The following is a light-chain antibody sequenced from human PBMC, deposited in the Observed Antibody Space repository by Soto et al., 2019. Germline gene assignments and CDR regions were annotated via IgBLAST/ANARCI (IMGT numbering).Light chain of an antibody. Sequence: EIVLTQSPGTLSLSPGERATLPCRASQSINSFLAWHQQKPGQTPRLLIYGASSRATGIPDRFSGSGSGTDFTLTISRLEPEDFAVYYCQQHGSSPITFGQGTRLEL. CDR1: QSINSF. CDR2: GAS. CDR3: QQHGSSPIT. V-gene: IGKV3-20*01. J-gene: IGKJ5*01.